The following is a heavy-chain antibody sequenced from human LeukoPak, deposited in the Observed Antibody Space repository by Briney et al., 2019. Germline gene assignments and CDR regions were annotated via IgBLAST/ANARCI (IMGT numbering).Heavy chain of an antibody. J-gene: IGHJ4*02. Sequence: GGSLRLSCAASGFTFSSYWMSWVRQAPGKGLAWVANIIEGGDVKYYADSVKGRFTISRDNTKNSLYLQMTSLRADDTAVYYCARVGKNGWDFDHWGQGILVTVSS. V-gene: IGHV3-7*01. CDR1: GFTFSSYW. CDR2: IIEGGDVK. CDR3: ARVGKNGWDFDH. D-gene: IGHD6-19*01.